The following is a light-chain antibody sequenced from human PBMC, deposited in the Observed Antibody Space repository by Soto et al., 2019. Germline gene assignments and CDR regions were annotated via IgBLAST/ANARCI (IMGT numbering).Light chain of an antibody. CDR3: QSYDSSFYV. J-gene: IGLJ1*01. CDR1: SSNIGAGYD. CDR2: GNS. V-gene: IGLV1-40*01. Sequence: QSVLTQPPSVSGAPGQRVTITCTGSSSNIGAGYDVHWYQQLPGTAPKLLIYGNSNRPSGVPDRFSGSKSGTSASLAITGLQAEDEADYYCQSYDSSFYVFGTWTKATVL.